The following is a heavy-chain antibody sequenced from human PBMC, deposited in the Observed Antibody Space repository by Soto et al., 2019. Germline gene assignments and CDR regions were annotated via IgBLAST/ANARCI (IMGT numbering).Heavy chain of an antibody. D-gene: IGHD2-21*02. CDR3: ARGAKDETQTDCASDLCSPMDV. CDR2: ISHDSDYI. J-gene: IGHJ6*02. CDR1: GFTFASFN. Sequence: GGSLRLSCASSGFTFASFNMLWVRQAPGKGLEWVVFISHDSDYIYHADSVKGRFTISRDNAKNTLFLEMTILRAEDTAVYYCARGAKDETQTDCASDLCSPMDVWGQGTTVTVSS. V-gene: IGHV3-21*01.